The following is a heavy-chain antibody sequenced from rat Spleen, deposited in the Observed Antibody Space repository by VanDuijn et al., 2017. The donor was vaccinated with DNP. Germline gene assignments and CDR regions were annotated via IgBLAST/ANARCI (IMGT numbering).Heavy chain of an antibody. J-gene: IGHJ2*01. CDR2: ISPSGGST. D-gene: IGHD5-1*01. V-gene: IGHV5-25*01. CDR1: GXXXSXXX. Sequence: EVQLVESGGGLVQPXXSLKLSXXXSGXXXSXXXMAXXXQAPTKGLEWVASISPSGGSTYYRDSVKGRFTVSRDNAKSSLYLQMDSLRSEDTATYYCARLNWERAYYFGYWGQGVMVTVSS. CDR3: ARLNWERAYYFGY.